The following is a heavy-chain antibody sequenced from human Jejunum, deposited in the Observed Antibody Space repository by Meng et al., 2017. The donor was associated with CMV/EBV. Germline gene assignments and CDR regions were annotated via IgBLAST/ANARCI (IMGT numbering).Heavy chain of an antibody. D-gene: IGHD2-15*01. CDR2: TLPILATA. CDR1: GGSFNNYA. J-gene: IGHJ4*02. Sequence: CKASGGSFNNYAISWVRQAPGQGLEWMGGTLPILATADYAQKFRGRVIITTDESTGTGYMEINSLRYEDTAVYYCARGGWQLLPFDYWGQGTLVTVSS. CDR3: ARGGWQLLPFDY. V-gene: IGHV1-69*05.